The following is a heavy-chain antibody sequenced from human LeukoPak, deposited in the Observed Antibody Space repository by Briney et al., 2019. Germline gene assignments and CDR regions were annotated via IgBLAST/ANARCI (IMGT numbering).Heavy chain of an antibody. D-gene: IGHD6-13*01. V-gene: IGHV4-61*01. CDR1: GGSVSSGSYY. CDR2: IYYSGST. CDR3: ARGDRDSVSWPFYYYYGMDV. Sequence: PSETLSLTCTVSGGSVSSGSYYWSWIRQPPGKGLEWIGYIYYSGSTNYNPSLKSRVTISVDTSKNQFSLKLSSVTAADTAVYYCARGDRDSVSWPFYYYYGMDVWGQGTTVTVSS. J-gene: IGHJ6*02.